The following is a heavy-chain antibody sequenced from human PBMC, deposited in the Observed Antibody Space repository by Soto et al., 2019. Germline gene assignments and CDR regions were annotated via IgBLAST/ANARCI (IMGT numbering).Heavy chain of an antibody. CDR2: ISNSGGSR. J-gene: IGHJ4*02. V-gene: IGHV3-23*01. D-gene: IGHD6-13*01. CDR3: AKLHTSSFSGD. CDR1: GFTFSTYA. Sequence: EVQLLESGGGLVQPGGSLRLSCAASGFTFSTYAMSWARQAPGKGLEWVSAISNSGGSRFYADSVKGRFTISRDNSKNTLYLQMNSLSAEDTAVYYCAKLHTSSFSGDWGQGTLVTVSS.